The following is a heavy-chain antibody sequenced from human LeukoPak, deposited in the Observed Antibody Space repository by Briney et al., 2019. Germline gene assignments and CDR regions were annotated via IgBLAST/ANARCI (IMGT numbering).Heavy chain of an antibody. CDR1: GGSFSGYY. Sequence: SETLSLTCAVYGGSFSGYYWTWIRQPPGKGLEWIGEINHSGSTNYNPSLKGRVTISADTSRNQFSLNLSSVTAADTAVYYCARFRTAKFDYWGQGTLVTVSS. D-gene: IGHD4/OR15-4a*01. CDR2: INHSGST. CDR3: ARFRTAKFDY. J-gene: IGHJ4*02. V-gene: IGHV4-34*01.